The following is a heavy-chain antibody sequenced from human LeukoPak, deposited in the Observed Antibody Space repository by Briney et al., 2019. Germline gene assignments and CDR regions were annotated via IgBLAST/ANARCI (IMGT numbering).Heavy chain of an antibody. V-gene: IGHV5-51*01. D-gene: IGHD2-15*01. J-gene: IGHJ4*02. Sequence: GGSLKISCQGSGYRFTSDWIGWVRQMPGKGLEWMGIIYPGDSDTRYSPSFQGQVTISADKSVNTAYLQWSSLKASDTAMYYCARLSGRVVCSAGSCYIDSWGQGTLVTVSS. CDR2: IYPGDSDT. CDR1: GYRFTSDW. CDR3: ARLSGRVVCSAGSCYIDS.